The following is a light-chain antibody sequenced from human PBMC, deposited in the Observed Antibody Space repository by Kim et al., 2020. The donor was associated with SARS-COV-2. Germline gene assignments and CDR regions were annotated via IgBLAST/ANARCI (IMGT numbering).Light chain of an antibody. CDR1: QSVSRY. CDR2: DAS. J-gene: IGKJ1*01. CDR3: QQRSNWWT. V-gene: IGKV3-11*01. Sequence: SLSPGERATLSGRASQSVSRYLAWYQHKPGQAPRLLIYDASNGATGIPARFSGSGSGTDFTLTISSLEPEDFAVYYCQQRSNWWTFGQGTKVDIK.